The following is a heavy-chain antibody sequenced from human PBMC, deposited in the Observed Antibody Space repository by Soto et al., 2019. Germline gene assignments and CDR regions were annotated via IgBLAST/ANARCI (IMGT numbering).Heavy chain of an antibody. D-gene: IGHD3-22*01. CDR2: IYSGGST. CDR3: ARGYDSSGYYPLGFDY. J-gene: IGHJ4*02. CDR1: GFTVSSNY. V-gene: IGHV3-53*02. Sequence: EVQLVETGGGLIQPGGSLRLSCAASGFTVSSNYMSWVRQAPGKGLERVSVIYSGGSTYYADSVKGRFTISRDNSKNTLYLQMNSLRAEDTAVYYCARGYDSSGYYPLGFDYWGQGTLVTVSS.